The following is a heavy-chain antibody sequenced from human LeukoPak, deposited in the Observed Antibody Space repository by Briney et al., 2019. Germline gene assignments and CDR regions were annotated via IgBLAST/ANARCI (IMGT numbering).Heavy chain of an antibody. CDR3: AKYGCCSSTSCPFAF. CDR2: ISGSGGSK. V-gene: IGHV3-23*01. J-gene: IGHJ4*02. Sequence: GGSLRLSRAASGFTFSSYGMSWVRQAPGKGLEWVSAISGSGGSKYYADSVKGRFHISRHNSKNTLYLQMNSLRAEDTAVYYCAKYGCCSSTSCPFAFWGQGTLVTVSS. CDR1: GFTFSSYG. D-gene: IGHD2-2*01.